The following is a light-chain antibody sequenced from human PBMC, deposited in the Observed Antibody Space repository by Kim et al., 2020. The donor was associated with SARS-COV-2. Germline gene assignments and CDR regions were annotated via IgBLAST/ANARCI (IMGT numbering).Light chain of an antibody. CDR2: GDS. CDR3: QAWDSSIVV. CDR1: KLGDKY. J-gene: IGLJ2*01. V-gene: IGLV3-1*01. Sequence: SVSPGQTASITCSGDKLGDKYVCWYQQKPGQSPVMVIYGDSKRPSGIPERVSGSNSGNTATLTISGTQATDEADYYCQAWDSSIVVFGGGTQLTVL.